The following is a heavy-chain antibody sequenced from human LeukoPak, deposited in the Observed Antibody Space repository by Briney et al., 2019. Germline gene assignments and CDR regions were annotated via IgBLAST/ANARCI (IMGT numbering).Heavy chain of an antibody. CDR1: GFTLSNYA. CDR3: AKVFGCSGGSCYATRGFDY. CDR2: ITASGGST. V-gene: IGHV3-23*01. Sequence: GGSLRLSCAASGFTLSNYAMSWVRQAPGKGLEWVSAITASGGSTFYADSVKGRFTISRDNSKNTLFLQMNSLRAEDTAVYYCAKVFGCSGGSCYATRGFDYWGQGTLVTVSS. J-gene: IGHJ4*02. D-gene: IGHD2-15*01.